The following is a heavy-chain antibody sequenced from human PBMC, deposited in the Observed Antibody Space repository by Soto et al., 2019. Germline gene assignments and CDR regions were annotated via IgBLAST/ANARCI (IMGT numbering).Heavy chain of an antibody. CDR3: AREGQQLVLGYYYYGMDV. Sequence: QVQLVQSGAEVKKPGASVKVSCKASGYTFTSYGISWVRQAPGQGLEWMGWISAYNGNTNYAQKLQGRVTMTTDTSTSTAHMELRSLRSDDTAVYYCAREGQQLVLGYYYYGMDVWGQGTTVTVSS. CDR1: GYTFTSYG. J-gene: IGHJ6*02. V-gene: IGHV1-18*04. CDR2: ISAYNGNT. D-gene: IGHD6-13*01.